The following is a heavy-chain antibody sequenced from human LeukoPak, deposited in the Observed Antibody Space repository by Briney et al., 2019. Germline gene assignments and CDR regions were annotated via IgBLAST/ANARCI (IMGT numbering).Heavy chain of an antibody. CDR1: GFTFSGYG. D-gene: IGHD2-15*01. CDR3: AKRGGTESFYYYYYMDV. Sequence: GGSLRLSCAASGFTFSGYGMTWVRQTPGKGLEWVALISRSGGTTYYADSVKGRFTISRDNSKNTLYLQMNSLRAEDTAEYYCAKRGGTESFYYYYYMDVWGKGTTVTVSS. V-gene: IGHV3-23*01. CDR2: ISRSGGTT. J-gene: IGHJ6*03.